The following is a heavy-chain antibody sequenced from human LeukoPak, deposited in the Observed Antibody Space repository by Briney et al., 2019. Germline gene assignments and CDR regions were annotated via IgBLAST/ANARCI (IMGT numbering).Heavy chain of an antibody. D-gene: IGHD6-13*01. CDR1: GFTVSSNY. J-gene: IGHJ4*02. CDR3: ARDLPIAEGGGY. V-gene: IGHV3-66*01. CDR2: IYSGGST. Sequence: PGGSLRLSCAASGFTVSSNYMSWVRQAPGKGLEWVSVIYSGGSTYYADSVKGRFTISRDNSKNTLYLQMNSLRAEDTAVYYCARDLPIAEGGGYWGQGTLVTVSS.